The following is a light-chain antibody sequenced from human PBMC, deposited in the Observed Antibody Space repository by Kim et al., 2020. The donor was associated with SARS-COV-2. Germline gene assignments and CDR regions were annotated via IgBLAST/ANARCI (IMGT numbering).Light chain of an antibody. Sequence: EIVMTQSPATLSVSPGERATLSCRASESVGRKLGWYQQKPGQAPRLLIYGASTRASGVPARFSGRGSGTEFTLTISSLQSEDFAVYYCHQYNDWWTFGQGTKVDIK. CDR1: ESVGRK. CDR3: HQYNDWWT. J-gene: IGKJ1*01. CDR2: GAS. V-gene: IGKV3-15*01.